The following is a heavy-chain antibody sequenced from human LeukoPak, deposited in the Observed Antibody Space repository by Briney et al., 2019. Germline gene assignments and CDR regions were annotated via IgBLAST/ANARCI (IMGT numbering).Heavy chain of an antibody. CDR1: GGTFSSYA. CDR3: ARDGELSTSPDY. Sequence: GASVKVSCKASGGTFSSYAISWVRQAPGRGLEWMGRIIPILGIANYAQKFQGRVTITADKSTSTAYMKLSSLRSEDTAVYYCARDGELSTSPDYWGQGTLVTVSS. V-gene: IGHV1-69*04. J-gene: IGHJ4*02. D-gene: IGHD1-7*01. CDR2: IIPILGIA.